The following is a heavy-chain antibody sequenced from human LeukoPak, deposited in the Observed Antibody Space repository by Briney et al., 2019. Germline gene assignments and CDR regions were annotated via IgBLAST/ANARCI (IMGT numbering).Heavy chain of an antibody. CDR2: IYYSGST. V-gene: IGHV4-59*01. J-gene: IGHJ4*02. CDR3: ARGGVVGATGFDY. D-gene: IGHD1-26*01. Sequence: SETLSLTCTVSGGSISSYYWSWIRQPPGKGLEWIGYIYYSGSTNYNPSLKSRVTISVDTSKNQFSLKLSSVTAADTAAYYCARGGVVGATGFDYWGQGTLVTVSS. CDR1: GGSISSYY.